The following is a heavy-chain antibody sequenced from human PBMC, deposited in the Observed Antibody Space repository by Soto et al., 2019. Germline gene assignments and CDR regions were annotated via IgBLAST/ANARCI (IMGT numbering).Heavy chain of an antibody. CDR2: IIPIFGTA. J-gene: IGHJ6*02. CDR1: GGTFSSYA. D-gene: IGHD4-17*01. Sequence: ASVKVSCKASGGTFSSYAISWVRQAPGQGLEWMGGIIPIFGTANYAQKFQGRVTITADESTGTAYMELSSLRSEDTAVYYCARGPDYGDYTLIPCYYYGMDVWGQGTTVTVSS. CDR3: ARGPDYGDYTLIPCYYYGMDV. V-gene: IGHV1-69*13.